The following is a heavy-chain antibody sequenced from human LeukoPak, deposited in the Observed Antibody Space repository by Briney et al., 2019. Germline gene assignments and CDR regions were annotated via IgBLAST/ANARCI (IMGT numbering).Heavy chain of an antibody. V-gene: IGHV3-30*18. CDR3: AKDLVGANEDI. D-gene: IGHD1-26*01. CDR2: ISYDGSNK. CDR1: GFTFSSYG. J-gene: IGHJ3*02. Sequence: GGSLRLSCVASGFTFSSYGMHWVRQAPGKGLEWVAVISYDGSNKYYADSVKGRFTISRDNSKNTLYLQMNSLRAEDTAVYYCAKDLVGANEDIWGQGTMVTVSS.